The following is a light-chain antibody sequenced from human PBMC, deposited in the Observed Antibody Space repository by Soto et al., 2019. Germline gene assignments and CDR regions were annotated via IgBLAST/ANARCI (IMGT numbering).Light chain of an antibody. CDR3: QQYGNSTPLT. J-gene: IGKJ5*01. CDR2: DAS. Sequence: EIVGTQSPGTLSLSPGYRATLSCRASQSLSRTYLAWYQQKPCQAPRLLIYDASYRAPGIPDRFSGSGSGRDFSLSISRLEHEDFAVSYCQQYGNSTPLTFGQGTRLEIK. CDR1: QSLSRTY. V-gene: IGKV3-20*01.